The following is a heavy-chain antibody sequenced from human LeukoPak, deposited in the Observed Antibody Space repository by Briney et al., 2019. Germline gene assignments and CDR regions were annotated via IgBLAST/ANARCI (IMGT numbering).Heavy chain of an antibody. J-gene: IGHJ4*02. Sequence: PGRSLRLSCAASGFTFSSYGMHWVRQAPGKGLEWVAVISYDGSNKYYADSVKGRFTISRDNSKNTLCLQMNSLRAEDTAVYYCAKDLGRSGWYYFDYWGQGTLVTVSS. CDR2: ISYDGSNK. CDR3: AKDLGRSGWYYFDY. D-gene: IGHD6-19*01. V-gene: IGHV3-30*18. CDR1: GFTFSSYG.